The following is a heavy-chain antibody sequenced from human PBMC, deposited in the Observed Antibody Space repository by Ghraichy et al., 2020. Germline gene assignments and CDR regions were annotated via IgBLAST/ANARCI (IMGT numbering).Heavy chain of an antibody. CDR1: GFTFGSDW. D-gene: IGHD1-26*01. J-gene: IGHJ4*02. CDR2: INQDGSEK. Sequence: LSCAASGFTFGSDWMSWVRQAPGKGLEWVANINQDGSEKYYVDSVKGRFTISRDNAKNSLYLQMNSLRAEDTAVYYCARRPSSGSYGGGFDYWGQGTLVTVSS. CDR3: ARRPSSGSYGGGFDY. V-gene: IGHV3-7*01.